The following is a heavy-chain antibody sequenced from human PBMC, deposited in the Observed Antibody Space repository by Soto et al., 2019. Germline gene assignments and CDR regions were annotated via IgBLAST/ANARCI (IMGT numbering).Heavy chain of an antibody. V-gene: IGHV1-18*01. Sequence: QVHLVQSGAEVKKPGASVKVSCKGSGYAFTTYGITWVRQAPGQGLEWMGWISAHNGKTNSAQKVQGRVTVTRDTFTSTAYMELRSLRSDDTAVYYCARGRYGDYWGQGALVTGSS. CDR3: ARGRYGDY. D-gene: IGHD1-1*01. CDR2: ISAHNGKT. CDR1: GYAFTTYG. J-gene: IGHJ4*02.